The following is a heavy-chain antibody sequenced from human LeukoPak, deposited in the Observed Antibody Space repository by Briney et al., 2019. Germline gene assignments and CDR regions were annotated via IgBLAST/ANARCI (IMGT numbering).Heavy chain of an antibody. V-gene: IGHV7-4-1*02. CDR3: ARLGIVGVGAKENAFDI. CDR1: GYTFTSYA. CDR2: INTNTGNP. D-gene: IGHD1-26*01. J-gene: IGHJ3*02. Sequence: AASVKVSCKASGYTFTSYAMNWVRQAPGQGLEWMGWINTNTGNPAYAQGFTGRFVFSLDTSVSTAYLQISSLKAEDTAVYYCARLGIVGVGAKENAFDIWGQGTMVTVSS.